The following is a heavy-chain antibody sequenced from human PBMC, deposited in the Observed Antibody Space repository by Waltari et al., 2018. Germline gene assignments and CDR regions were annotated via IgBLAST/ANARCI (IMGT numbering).Heavy chain of an antibody. Sequence: QVQLQESGPGLVKPSEPLSLTCTVSGGSISSYYWSWIRQPPGKGLEWIGYIYYSGSTNYNPSLKSRVTISVDTSKNQFSLKLSSVTAADTAVYYCARDMGGDGYNSNWGQGTLVTVSS. D-gene: IGHD3-16*01. CDR1: GGSISSYY. J-gene: IGHJ4*02. V-gene: IGHV4-59*01. CDR2: IYYSGST. CDR3: ARDMGGDGYNSN.